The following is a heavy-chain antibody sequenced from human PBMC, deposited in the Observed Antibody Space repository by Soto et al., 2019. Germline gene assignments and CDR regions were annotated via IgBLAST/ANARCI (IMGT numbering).Heavy chain of an antibody. V-gene: IGHV3-30-3*01. CDR2: ISYDGSNK. J-gene: IGHJ4*02. CDR3: ARVPSYDSSGYHFDY. Sequence: SLRLSCAASGFTFSSYAMHWVRQAPGKGLEWVAVISYDGSNKYYADSVKGRFTISRDNSKNTLYLQMNSLRAEDTAVYYCARVPSYDSSGYHFDYWGQGTLVTVSS. CDR1: GFTFSSYA. D-gene: IGHD3-22*01.